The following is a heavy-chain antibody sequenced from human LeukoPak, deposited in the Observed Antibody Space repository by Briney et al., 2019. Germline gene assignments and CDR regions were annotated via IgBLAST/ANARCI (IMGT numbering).Heavy chain of an antibody. CDR1: GFTVSSCF. D-gene: IGHD1-26*01. V-gene: IGHV3-53*01. Sequence: GGSLRLSCAASGFTVSSCFMGWVRLAPGKGLEWVSVIYNVGSAYYADSVKGRFTQSRDNSKNTVYLQMNNLRAEDTAVYYCARGGDVVGALFDSWGQGTPVTVSS. CDR2: IYNVGSA. J-gene: IGHJ4*02. CDR3: ARGGDVVGALFDS.